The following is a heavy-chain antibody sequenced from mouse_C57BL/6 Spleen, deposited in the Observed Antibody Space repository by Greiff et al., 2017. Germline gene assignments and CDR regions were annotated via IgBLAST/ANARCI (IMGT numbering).Heavy chain of an antibody. J-gene: IGHJ2*01. CDR3: ARDNWDGGYYFDY. V-gene: IGHV2-9-1*01. Sequence: VQLQQSGPGLVAPSQSLSITCTVSGFSLTSYAISWVRQPPGKGLEWLGVIWTGGGTNYNSALKSRLSISKDNSKSQVFLKMNSLQTDDTARYYCARDNWDGGYYFDYWGQGTTLTVSS. D-gene: IGHD4-1*01. CDR2: IWTGGGT. CDR1: GFSLTSYA.